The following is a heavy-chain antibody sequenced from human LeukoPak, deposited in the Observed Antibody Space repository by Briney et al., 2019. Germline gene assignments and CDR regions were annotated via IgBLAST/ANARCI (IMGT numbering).Heavy chain of an antibody. CDR2: INHSGRT. CDR1: GGSISSYY. V-gene: IGHV4-34*01. CDR3: ASPRTNYYGSGSYYYYFDY. J-gene: IGHJ4*02. Sequence: NPSETLSLTCTVSGGSISSYYWSWIRQPPGKGLEWIGEINHSGRTNYNPSLKSRVTISVHTSKNQFSLKLSSVTAADTAVYYCASPRTNYYGSGSYYYYFDYWGQGTLVTVSS. D-gene: IGHD3-10*01.